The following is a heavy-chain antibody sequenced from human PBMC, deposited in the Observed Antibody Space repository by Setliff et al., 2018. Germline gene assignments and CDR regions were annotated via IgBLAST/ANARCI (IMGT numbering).Heavy chain of an antibody. CDR2: IYPGDSDT. CDR1: GYDFFGYW. V-gene: IGHV5-51*01. D-gene: IGHD2-2*02. CDR3: ARLAVRNTVYYYFTDV. J-gene: IGHJ6*03. Sequence: PGESLKISCQGLGYDFFGYWIAWVRQVPVKGPEWVGLIYPGDSDTRYSPSFQGQVTIAVDRSRVTAYLQWDSLKASDAATYYCARLAVRNTVYYYFTDVWGKGTSVTVSS.